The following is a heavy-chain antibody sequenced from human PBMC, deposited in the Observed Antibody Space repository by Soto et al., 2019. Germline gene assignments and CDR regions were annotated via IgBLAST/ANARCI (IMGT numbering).Heavy chain of an antibody. Sequence: QVQLQESGPGLVKPSETLSLTCTVSGGSISSYYWSWIRQPPGKGLEWIGYIYYSGSTNYNPSLKSRVTISVDTAKNQFSLKLSSVTAADTAVSYWAGGWYYFDYWGQGTLVTVSS. CDR3: AGGWYYFDY. J-gene: IGHJ4*02. CDR1: GGSISSYY. CDR2: IYYSGST. V-gene: IGHV4-59*01. D-gene: IGHD3-16*01.